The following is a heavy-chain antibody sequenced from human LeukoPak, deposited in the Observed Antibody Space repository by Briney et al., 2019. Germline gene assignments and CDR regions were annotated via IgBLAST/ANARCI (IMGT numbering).Heavy chain of an antibody. CDR1: GYTFTSYA. CDR3: ARGSGLDTYYYYYGMDV. CDR2: INAGNGNT. D-gene: IGHD2-15*01. Sequence: ASVKVSCKASGYTFTSYAMHWVRQAPGQRLEWMGWINAGNGNTKYSQKFQGRVTITRDTSASTAYMELSSLRSEDTAVYYCARGSGLDTYYYYYGMDVWGQGTTVTVSS. J-gene: IGHJ6*02. V-gene: IGHV1-3*01.